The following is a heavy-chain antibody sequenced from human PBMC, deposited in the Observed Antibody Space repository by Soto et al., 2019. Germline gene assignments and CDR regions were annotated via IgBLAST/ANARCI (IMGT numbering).Heavy chain of an antibody. D-gene: IGHD3-3*01. J-gene: IGHJ4*02. V-gene: IGHV1-2*02. Sequence: ASVKVSCKASGYTFTGYYMHWVRQAPGQGLEWMGWINPNSGGTNYAQKFQGRVTMTRDTSIGTAYMELSRLRSDDTAVYYCAKTYYDFWSGYYDYWGQGTLVTVSS. CDR3: AKTYYDFWSGYYDY. CDR1: GYTFTGYY. CDR2: INPNSGGT.